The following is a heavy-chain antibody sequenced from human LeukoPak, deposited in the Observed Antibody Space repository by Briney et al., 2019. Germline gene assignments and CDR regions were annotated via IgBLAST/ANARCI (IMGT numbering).Heavy chain of an antibody. D-gene: IGHD3-22*01. CDR2: IKRDGSEK. V-gene: IGHV3-7*01. Sequence: GGSLRLSCAASGFTFSSYWMSWVRQAPGKGLEWVANIKRDGSEKYYVDSVKGRFTISRDNAKNSLYLQMNSLRAEDTAVYYCARDGWYYDSSGYPSDAFDIWGQGTMVTVSS. CDR1: GFTFSSYW. CDR3: ARDGWYYDSSGYPSDAFDI. J-gene: IGHJ3*02.